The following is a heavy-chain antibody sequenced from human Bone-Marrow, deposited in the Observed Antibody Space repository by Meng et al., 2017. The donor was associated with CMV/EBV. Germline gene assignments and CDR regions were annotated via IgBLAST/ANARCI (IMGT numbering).Heavy chain of an antibody. CDR2: IYSGGRST. CDR3: AKSMVRGVNEFDY. V-gene: IGHV3-23*03. CDR1: GFTFSSYA. D-gene: IGHD3-10*01. Sequence: GGSLRLSCAVSGFTFSSYAMSWVRQAPGKGLEWVSVIYSGGRSTYYADSVKGRFTISRDNSKNTLYLQMNSLRAEDTAVYYCAKSMVRGVNEFDYWGQGNRVNGAS. J-gene: IGHJ4*02.